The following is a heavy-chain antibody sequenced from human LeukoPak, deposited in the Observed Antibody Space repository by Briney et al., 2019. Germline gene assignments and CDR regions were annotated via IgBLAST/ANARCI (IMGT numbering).Heavy chain of an antibody. V-gene: IGHV3-23*01. Sequence: PGGSLRLSCVVSGFSFASEAMSWVRQSPGRGLEWVSSISPGGGTTYYADSVKGRFTISRDNSKNTLYVQINSLRAEDTAIYYCAKSRSGSANWALRIFDNWGQGTLVTASS. CDR3: AKSRSGSANWALRIFDN. D-gene: IGHD3-10*01. CDR1: GFSFASEA. CDR2: ISPGGGTT. J-gene: IGHJ4*02.